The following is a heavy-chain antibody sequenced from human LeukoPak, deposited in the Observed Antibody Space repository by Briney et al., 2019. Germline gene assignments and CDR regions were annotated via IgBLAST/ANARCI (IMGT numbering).Heavy chain of an antibody. CDR1: GFTFSSYW. J-gene: IGHJ4*02. CDR2: ISGSGGST. CDR3: AKIPFPIFGVVIYFDY. Sequence: PGGSLRLSCAASGFTFSSYWMNWVRQAPGKGLEWVSAISGSGGSTYYADSVKGRFTISRDNSKNTLYLQMNSLRAEDTAVYYCAKIPFPIFGVVIYFDYWGQGTLVTVSS. D-gene: IGHD3-3*01. V-gene: IGHV3-23*01.